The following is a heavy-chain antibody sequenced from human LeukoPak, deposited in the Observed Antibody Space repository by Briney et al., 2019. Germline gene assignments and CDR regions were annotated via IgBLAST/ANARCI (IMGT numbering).Heavy chain of an antibody. J-gene: IGHJ6*03. CDR3: ARQRRYDYNMDV. CDR1: GDSISSSNYY. Sequence: PSETLSLTCTVSGDSISSSNYYWGWIRQPPGKGPEWIGSIYYSGTTYHNPSLKSRVTISVDTSRNQFSLKVSSVTDADTAVYYCARQRRYDYNMDVWGKGNTVTVSS. V-gene: IGHV4-39*01. D-gene: IGHD3-9*01. CDR2: IYYSGTT.